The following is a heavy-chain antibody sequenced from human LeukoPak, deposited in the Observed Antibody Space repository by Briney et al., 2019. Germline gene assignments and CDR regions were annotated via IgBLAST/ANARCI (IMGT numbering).Heavy chain of an antibody. CDR3: ARAAEYSSGWYLFDY. CDR1: GGSISRFY. CDR2: IYPTGST. V-gene: IGHV4-4*07. Sequence: SETLSLTCTVSGGSISRFYWTWIRQPAGKGLEWIGRIYPTGSTNYNPSLKSRVTMSVDTSKNQFSLKLSSVTAADTAMYYCARAAEYSSGWYLFDYWGQGTLVTVSA. D-gene: IGHD6-19*01. J-gene: IGHJ4*02.